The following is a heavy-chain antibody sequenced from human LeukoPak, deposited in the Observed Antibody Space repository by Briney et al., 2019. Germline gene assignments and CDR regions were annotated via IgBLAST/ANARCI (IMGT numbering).Heavy chain of an antibody. V-gene: IGHV1-8*03. D-gene: IGHD1-20*01. CDR2: MNPNSGNT. CDR3: ASNWNDYDAFDI. J-gene: IGHJ3*02. CDR1: GYTFTSYD. Sequence: ASVKVSCKASGYTFTSYDINWVRQATGQGFEWMGWMNPNSGNTGYAQKFQGRVTITRNTSISTAYMELSSLRSEDTAVYYCASNWNDYDAFDIWGQGTMVTVSS.